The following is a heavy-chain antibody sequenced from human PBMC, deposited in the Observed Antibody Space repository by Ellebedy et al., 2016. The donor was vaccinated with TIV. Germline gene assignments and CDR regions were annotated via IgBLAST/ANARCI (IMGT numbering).Heavy chain of an antibody. D-gene: IGHD3-10*02. V-gene: IGHV4-59*01. CDR2: IYYNGST. Sequence: MPSETLSLTCTVSDGSISRYYWSWIRQPPGKGLEWIGYIYYNGSTNYNPSLKSRVTISVDTSKNQFSLRLSSVTAADTAVYHCARALGSGMFDHWGQGTLVTVSS. CDR3: ARALGSGMFDH. CDR1: DGSISRYY. J-gene: IGHJ4*02.